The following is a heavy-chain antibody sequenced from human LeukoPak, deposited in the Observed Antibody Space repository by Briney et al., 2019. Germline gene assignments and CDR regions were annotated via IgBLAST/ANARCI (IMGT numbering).Heavy chain of an antibody. CDR1: GLTFSDYY. Sequence: GGSLRLSCAASGLTFSDYYMSWIRQAPGKGLEWVSYISSSSSYTNYADSVKGRFTISRDNAKNSLYLQMNSLRAEDTAVYYCARTGGDYSTWAFDYWGQGTLVTVSS. J-gene: IGHJ4*02. CDR2: ISSSSSYT. CDR3: ARTGGDYSTWAFDY. D-gene: IGHD4-17*01. V-gene: IGHV3-11*06.